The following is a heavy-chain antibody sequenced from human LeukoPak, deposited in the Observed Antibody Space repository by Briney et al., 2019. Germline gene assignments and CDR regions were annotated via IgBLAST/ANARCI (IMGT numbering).Heavy chain of an antibody. Sequence: PSETLSLTCTVSGGSISSSSYYWGWIRQPPGKGLEWIGSIYYSGSTYYNPSLKSRVTIAVDTSKNQFSLKLSSVTAADTAGYFWSSAGLDVRSSGVYYFDYWGQGTLVTVSS. V-gene: IGHV4-39*07. CDR2: IYYSGST. CDR1: GGSISSSSYY. D-gene: IGHD6-6*01. CDR3: SSAGLDVRSSGVYYFDY. J-gene: IGHJ4*02.